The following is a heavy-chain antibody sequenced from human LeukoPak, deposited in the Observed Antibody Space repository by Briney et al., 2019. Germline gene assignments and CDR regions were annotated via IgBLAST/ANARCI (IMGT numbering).Heavy chain of an antibody. Sequence: GGSLRLSCAASGFTFDKYAMTWVRQAPGKGLEWVSAISAGGSNTYYADSVKGRFTISRDTSKNTLYLQMHSLRAEDTAVYYCAKTPYYDSTGYYHYYYYAMDVWGQGTTVTVSS. CDR3: AKTPYYDSTGYYHYYYYAMDV. J-gene: IGHJ6*02. V-gene: IGHV3-23*01. CDR1: GFTFDKYA. CDR2: ISAGGSNT. D-gene: IGHD3-22*01.